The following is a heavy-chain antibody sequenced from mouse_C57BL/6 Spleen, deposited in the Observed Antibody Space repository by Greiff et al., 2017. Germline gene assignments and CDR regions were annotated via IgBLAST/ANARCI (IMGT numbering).Heavy chain of an antibody. Sequence: QVQLKQSGAELARPGASVKLSCKASGYTFTSYGISWVKQRTGQGLEWIGEIYPRSGNTYYNEKFKGKATLTADKSSSTAYMELRSLTSEDSAVYFCAREGSSGYAMDYWGQGTSVTVSS. D-gene: IGHD1-3*01. CDR3: AREGSSGYAMDY. V-gene: IGHV1-81*01. CDR1: GYTFTSYG. J-gene: IGHJ4*01. CDR2: IYPRSGNT.